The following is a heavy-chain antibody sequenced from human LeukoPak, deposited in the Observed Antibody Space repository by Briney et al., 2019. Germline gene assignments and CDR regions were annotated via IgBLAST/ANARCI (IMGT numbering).Heavy chain of an antibody. CDR3: ARRAGAIGIAARRATPVDY. CDR1: GYSFTSYW. V-gene: IGHV5-51*01. CDR2: IYPGDSDT. Sequence: GESLKISCKGSGYSFTSYWIGWVRQMPGKGLEWMGIIYPGDSDTRYSPPFQGQVTISADKSISTAYLQWSSLKASDTAMYYCARRAGAIGIAARRATPVDYWGQGTLVTVSS. J-gene: IGHJ4*02. D-gene: IGHD6-6*01.